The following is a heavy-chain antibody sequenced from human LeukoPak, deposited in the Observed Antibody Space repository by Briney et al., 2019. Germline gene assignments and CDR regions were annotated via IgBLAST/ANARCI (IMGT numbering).Heavy chain of an antibody. CDR2: INGKSGTP. CDR3: AKGAYDSSGYYQLYYFDH. D-gene: IGHD3-22*01. J-gene: IGHJ4*02. Sequence: PGGSLRLSCAASGFTFGSYVMSWVRQAPGKGLEWVSSINGKSGTPFYADTVKGRFTISRDNSENTLSLQMNSLRAEDTAVYYCAKGAYDSSGYYQLYYFDHWGQGTLVSVSS. V-gene: IGHV3-23*01. CDR1: GFTFGSYV.